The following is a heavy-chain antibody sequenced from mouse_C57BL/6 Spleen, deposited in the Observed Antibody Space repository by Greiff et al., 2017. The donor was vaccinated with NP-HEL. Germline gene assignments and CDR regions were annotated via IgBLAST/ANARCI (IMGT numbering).Heavy chain of an antibody. D-gene: IGHD4-1*01. J-gene: IGHJ4*01. CDR2: FYPGSGSI. Sequence: VQLQESGAELVKPGASVKLSCKASGYTFTEYTIHWVKQRSGQGLEWIGWFYPGSGSIKYNEKFKDKATLTADKSSSTVYMELSRLTSEDSAVYFCARHEGGPTNWEGYAMDYWGQGTSVTVSS. CDR3: ARHEGGPTNWEGYAMDY. CDR1: GYTFTEYT. V-gene: IGHV1-62-2*01.